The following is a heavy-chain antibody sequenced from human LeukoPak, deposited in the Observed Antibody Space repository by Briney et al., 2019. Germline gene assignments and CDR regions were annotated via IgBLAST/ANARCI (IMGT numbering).Heavy chain of an antibody. D-gene: IGHD5-18*01. CDR1: RFTFSSYS. J-gene: IGHJ4*02. CDR3: ARDGPDTAMVHGY. V-gene: IGHV3-21*01. CDR2: ISSSSSYI. Sequence: GGSVRLSCAASRFTFSSYSMIWVPQAPGKGLEWVSSISSSSSYIYHTVSVKGRFTIYRDIAKNSLYLQRQRLRAEDMYECSRARDGPDTAMVHGYWGQGTLVTVSS.